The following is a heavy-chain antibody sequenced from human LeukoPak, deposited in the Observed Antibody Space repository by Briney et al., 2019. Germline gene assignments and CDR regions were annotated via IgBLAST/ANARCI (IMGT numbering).Heavy chain of an antibody. CDR1: GNSFGDYY. V-gene: IGHV4-4*07. CDR2: IYTSGST. Sequence: SETLSLTCTVSGNSFGDYYWSWIRQPAGKGLDWIGRIYTSGSTTYNPSLKSRVTMSVDTSKSQFSLNLMSVTAADTAVYYCTRDTGTTGEVKFDPWGQGTLVTVS. J-gene: IGHJ5*02. D-gene: IGHD4-17*01. CDR3: TRDTGTTGEVKFDP.